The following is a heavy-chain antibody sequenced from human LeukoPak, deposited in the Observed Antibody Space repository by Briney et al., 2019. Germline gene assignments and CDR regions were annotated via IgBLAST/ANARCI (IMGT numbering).Heavy chain of an antibody. Sequence: SETLSPTCTVSGGSISSHYWSWIRQPPGKGLEWIGYIYYSGSTNYNPSLKSRVTISVDTSKNQFSLKLSSVTAADSAVYYCARAYNYFDYWGQGTLVTVSS. CDR2: IYYSGST. CDR3: ARAYNYFDY. V-gene: IGHV4-59*11. CDR1: GGSISSHY. J-gene: IGHJ4*02. D-gene: IGHD1-14*01.